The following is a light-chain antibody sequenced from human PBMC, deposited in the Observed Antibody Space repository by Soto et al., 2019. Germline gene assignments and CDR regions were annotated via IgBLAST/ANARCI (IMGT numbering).Light chain of an antibody. CDR1: SSDVGFYNY. CDR3: SSYTTSNTLV. CDR2: HVS. V-gene: IGLV2-14*03. Sequence: QSALTQPASVSGSPGQSITISCTGTSSDVGFYNYVSWYQQHPGKAPKLMIYHVSNRPSGVSTRFSGSKSANTASLTISGLQAEDETDYYCSSYTTSNTLVFGGGTKLTVL. J-gene: IGLJ3*02.